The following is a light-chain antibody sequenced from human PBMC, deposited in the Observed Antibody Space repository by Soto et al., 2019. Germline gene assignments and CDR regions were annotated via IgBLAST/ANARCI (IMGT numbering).Light chain of an antibody. CDR2: GAS. V-gene: IGKV3-15*01. Sequence: EIVMTQSPPTLSVSPGETATLSCRASQSVSSNLAWFQQRPGQAPRLLIYGASTRATGIPARFSGSGSGTDFTLTISSLQSEDFAVYYCHQYNNWSPDFTFGQGTKLEIK. CDR3: HQYNNWSPDFT. CDR1: QSVSSN. J-gene: IGKJ2*01.